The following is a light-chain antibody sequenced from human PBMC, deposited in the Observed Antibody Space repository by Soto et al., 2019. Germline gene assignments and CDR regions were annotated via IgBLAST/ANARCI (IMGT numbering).Light chain of an antibody. V-gene: IGLV1-47*02. CDR1: SSNIGSNY. CDR2: SNN. Sequence: QPVLTQPPSASGTPGQRVTISCSGSSSNIGSNYVYWYQQLPGTAPELLIYSNNQRPSGVPDRFSGSKSGTSASLAISGLRSEDEADYYCAAWDDSLSGVVFGGGTKLTVL. J-gene: IGLJ2*01. CDR3: AAWDDSLSGVV.